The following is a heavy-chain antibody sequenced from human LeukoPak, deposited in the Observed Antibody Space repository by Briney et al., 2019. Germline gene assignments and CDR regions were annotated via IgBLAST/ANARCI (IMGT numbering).Heavy chain of an antibody. Sequence: AGSLTLSCATSGFTLSSYAMNWVRQAPGKGLEWVSSISRSSTYKFYADSVKGRVTVSRANAKNSLYLQMNSLRAEDTAVYYCAKSIGYDDYEGSYGRDVGGHGTTVTVSS. CDR3: AKSIGYDDYEGSYGRDV. D-gene: IGHD4-17*01. V-gene: IGHV3-21*01. CDR2: ISRSSTYK. CDR1: GFTLSSYA. J-gene: IGHJ6*02.